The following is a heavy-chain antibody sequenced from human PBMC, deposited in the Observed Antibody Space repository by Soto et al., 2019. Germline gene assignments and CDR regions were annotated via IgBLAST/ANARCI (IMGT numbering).Heavy chain of an antibody. CDR2: ISWNSGSI. V-gene: IGHV3-9*01. J-gene: IGHJ5*02. CDR3: AKDISRDNWNFQGSGFDP. CDR1: GFTFDDYA. D-gene: IGHD1-7*01. Sequence: EVQLVESGGGLVQPGRSLRLSCAASGFTFDDYAMHWVRQAPGKGLEWVSGISWNSGSIGYADSVKGRFTISRDNAKNSLYLQMNSLRAEDTALYYCAKDISRDNWNFQGSGFDPWGQGTLVTVSS.